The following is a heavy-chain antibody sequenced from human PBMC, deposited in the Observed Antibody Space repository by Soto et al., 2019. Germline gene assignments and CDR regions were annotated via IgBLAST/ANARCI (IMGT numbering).Heavy chain of an antibody. CDR1: GFTFSSYG. CDR3: ATTGPY. J-gene: IGHJ4*02. CDR2: IWFDGSNK. V-gene: IGHV3-33*01. Sequence: GGSLRLSCAASGFTFSSYGMHWVRQAPGKGLEWVAVIWFDGSNKFYADSVKGQFTISRDNSKNTVSLQMNSLRDEDSAAYYCATTGPYWGQGTLVTVSS.